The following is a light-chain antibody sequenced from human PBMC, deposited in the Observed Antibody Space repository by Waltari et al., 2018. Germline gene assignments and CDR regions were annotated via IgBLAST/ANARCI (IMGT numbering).Light chain of an antibody. CDR1: SLRKYY. V-gene: IGLV3-19*01. CDR3: VSRDSSDNRLEVI. Sequence: SSELTQDPAVSVALGQTVRITCQGDSLRKYYASWYQQKPGQAPVLVIYGKNTRPPGFPVRFTGSTSGNKASLTIPRTQEEDEADYYCVSRDSSDNRLEVIFGGGTKLTVL. J-gene: IGLJ2*01. CDR2: GKN.